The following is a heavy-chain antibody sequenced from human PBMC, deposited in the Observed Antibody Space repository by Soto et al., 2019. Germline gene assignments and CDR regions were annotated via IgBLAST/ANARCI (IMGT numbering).Heavy chain of an antibody. J-gene: IGHJ4*02. V-gene: IGHV4-31*03. CDR3: AREAGITGTPDY. CDR2: INYSGST. Sequence: QVQLQESGPGLVKPSQTLSLTCTVSGGSISSGGYYWSWIRQHPGKGLEWIGYINYSGSTSYNPSLKSRVTISVDTSKNQFSLKLSSVTAADTAVYYCAREAGITGTPDYWGQGTLVTVSS. CDR1: GGSISSGGYY. D-gene: IGHD1-20*01.